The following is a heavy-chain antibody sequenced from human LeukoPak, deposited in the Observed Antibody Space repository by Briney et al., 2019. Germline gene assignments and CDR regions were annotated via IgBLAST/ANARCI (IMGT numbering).Heavy chain of an antibody. CDR1: GFSLSTSAVG. J-gene: IGHJ4*02. Sequence: SDPTLVKPTQTLTLTCTFSGFSLSTSAVGVGWIRQPPGKALEWLAFIYWDDDKRYSPSLKSRLTITKDTSKNQVVLTMTNMDPVDTATYYCAHRHTSGSLAFWGQGTLVTVSS. CDR2: IYWDDDK. V-gene: IGHV2-5*02. CDR3: AHRHTSGSLAF. D-gene: IGHD3-10*01.